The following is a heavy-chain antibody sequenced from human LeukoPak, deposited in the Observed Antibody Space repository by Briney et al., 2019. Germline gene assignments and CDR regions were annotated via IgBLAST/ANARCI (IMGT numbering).Heavy chain of an antibody. Sequence: SETLSLTCTVSGYSISSAYYWGWIRQPPGKGLEWIGTIYHSGSTYYTPPLKSRVTISLDTSKNQFSLKLSSVTAADTAMYYCARDPLHRFFDYWGQGTLVTDSS. J-gene: IGHJ4*02. CDR3: ARDPLHRFFDY. CDR2: IYHSGST. CDR1: GYSISSAYY. V-gene: IGHV4-38-2*02.